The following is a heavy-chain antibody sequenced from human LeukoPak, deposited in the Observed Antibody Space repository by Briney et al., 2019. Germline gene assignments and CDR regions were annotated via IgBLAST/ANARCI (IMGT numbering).Heavy chain of an antibody. CDR3: AKDALGYCSSTSCYLY. CDR2: ISGSGGST. D-gene: IGHD2-2*01. Sequence: GESLRLSCAASGFTFSSYAMSWVRQAPGKGLEWVSAISGSGGSTYYADSVKGRFTISRDNSKNTLYLQMNSLRAEDTAVYYCAKDALGYCSSTSCYLYWGQGTLVTVSS. J-gene: IGHJ1*01. CDR1: GFTFSSYA. V-gene: IGHV3-23*01.